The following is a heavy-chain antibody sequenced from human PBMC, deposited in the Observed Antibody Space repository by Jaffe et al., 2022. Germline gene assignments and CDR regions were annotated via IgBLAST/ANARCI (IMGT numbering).Heavy chain of an antibody. CDR3: ARAQSAMVPFYYYYYYMDV. D-gene: IGHD5-18*01. CDR1: GFTFSSYW. Sequence: EVQLVESGGGLVQPGGSLRLSCAASGFTFSSYWMHWVRQAPGKGLVWVSRINSDGSSTSYADSVKGRFTISRDNAKNTLYLQMNSLRAEDTAVYYCARAQSAMVPFYYYYYYMDVWGKGTTVTVSS. J-gene: IGHJ6*03. V-gene: IGHV3-74*01. CDR2: INSDGSST.